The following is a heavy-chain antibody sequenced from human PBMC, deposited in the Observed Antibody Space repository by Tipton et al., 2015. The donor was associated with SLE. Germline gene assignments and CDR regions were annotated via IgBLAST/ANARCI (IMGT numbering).Heavy chain of an antibody. CDR1: GYTFTAYY. J-gene: IGHJ4*02. D-gene: IGHD3-10*01. V-gene: IGHV1-2*06. Sequence: QSGPEVKKPGTSVTVSCKASGYTFTAYYIHWVREAPGQGLEWMGRLNPNTGGIDYAQNFQGRVTMTRDTSITTAFMELSSLRSDDTAVYYCARAPLTWSREPHFDFWGQGSLIIVSS. CDR2: LNPNTGGI. CDR3: ARAPLTWSREPHFDF.